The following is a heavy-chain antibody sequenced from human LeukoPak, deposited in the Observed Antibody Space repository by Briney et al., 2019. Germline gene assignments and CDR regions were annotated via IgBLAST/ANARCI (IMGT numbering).Heavy chain of an antibody. Sequence: GESLRISCKGSGYSFTSYWIGWVRQMPGKGLEWMGITYPGDSDTRYSPSFQGQVTISADKSISTAYLQWSSLKASDTAIYYCARPRSGELVMFDYWGQGTLVTVSS. CDR1: GYSFTSYW. V-gene: IGHV5-51*01. CDR2: TYPGDSDT. D-gene: IGHD6-6*01. J-gene: IGHJ4*02. CDR3: ARPRSGELVMFDY.